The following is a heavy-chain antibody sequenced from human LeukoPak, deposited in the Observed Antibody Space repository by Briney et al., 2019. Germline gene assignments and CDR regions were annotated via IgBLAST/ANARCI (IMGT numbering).Heavy chain of an antibody. Sequence: PGGSLRVSCAASGFIFNDYAMHWVRQAPGKGLEWVSSISSSGSYIYYADSVKGRFTISRDNAKNSLYLQMNSLRAEDTAAYYCAGEVITATAFDYWGQGTLVTVSS. J-gene: IGHJ4*02. CDR1: GFIFNDYA. V-gene: IGHV3-21*01. CDR3: AGEVITATAFDY. D-gene: IGHD6-25*01. CDR2: ISSSGSYI.